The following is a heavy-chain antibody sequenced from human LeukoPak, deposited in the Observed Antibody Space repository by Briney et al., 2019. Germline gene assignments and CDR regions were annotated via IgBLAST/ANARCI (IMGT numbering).Heavy chain of an antibody. V-gene: IGHV4-59*01. J-gene: IGHJ6*02. CDR1: GGSISSYY. Sequence: SETLSLTCTVSGGSISSYYWSWIRQPPGKGLEWNGYIYYSGSTNYNPSLKSRVTISVDTSKNQFSLKLSSVTAADTAVYYCARDQGSSWSYYYYGMDVWGQGTTVTVSS. D-gene: IGHD6-13*01. CDR2: IYYSGST. CDR3: ARDQGSSWSYYYYGMDV.